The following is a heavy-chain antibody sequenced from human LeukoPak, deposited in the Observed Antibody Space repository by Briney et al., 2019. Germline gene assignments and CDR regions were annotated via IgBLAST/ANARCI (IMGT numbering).Heavy chain of an antibody. CDR2: IKEDGTYT. J-gene: IGHJ4*02. D-gene: IGHD3-9*01. V-gene: IGHV3-74*01. CDR3: ARDFDMGITPGDDFDF. Sequence: GGSLRLSCAASGVTFSKYGMHWVRQTPGEGLGGVSRIKEDGTYTSYADSVKGRFTISRDNARNTVFLQMNSLRAEDTAVYYCARDFDMGITPGDDFDFWGQGTLVTVSS. CDR1: GVTFSKYG.